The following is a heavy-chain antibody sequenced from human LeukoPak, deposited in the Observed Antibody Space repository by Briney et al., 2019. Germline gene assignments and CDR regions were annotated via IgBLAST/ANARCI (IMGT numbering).Heavy chain of an antibody. CDR2: ISSGGTYE. CDR3: ARDSTYYYDSGSSGPHYFDN. Sequence: GGSLRLSYAASGFTFSDYYMSWIRQAPGKGLEWVSLISSGGTYEYYADSVKGRFTISRDNSKNTLYLQSNSLRAEDTAVYYCARDSTYYYDSGSSGPHYFDNWGQGTLVTVSS. D-gene: IGHD3-10*01. V-gene: IGHV3-30*01. J-gene: IGHJ4*02. CDR1: GFTFSDYY.